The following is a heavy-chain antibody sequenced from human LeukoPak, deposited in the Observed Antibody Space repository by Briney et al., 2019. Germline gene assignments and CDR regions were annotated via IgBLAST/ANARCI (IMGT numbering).Heavy chain of an antibody. CDR2: IYYSGST. J-gene: IGHJ6*03. V-gene: IGHV4-59*01. D-gene: IGHD2-21*01. CDR3: AKSGDTPFGYYYYYMDV. CDR1: GGSISSYY. Sequence: PSETLSLTCTVSGGSISSYYWSWIRQPPGKGLEWIGYIYYSGSTNYNPSLKSRVTISVDTSKNQFSLKLSSATAADTAVYYCAKSGDTPFGYYYYYMDVWGKGTTVTVSS.